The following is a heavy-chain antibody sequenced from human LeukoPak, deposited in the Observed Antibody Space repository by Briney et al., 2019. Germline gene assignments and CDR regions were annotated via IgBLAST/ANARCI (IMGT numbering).Heavy chain of an antibody. D-gene: IGHD1-26*01. J-gene: IGHJ3*01. V-gene: IGHV4-59*08. CDR3: ARRPLWEGFDV. CDR2: IYYIGST. Sequence: SETLSLTCPVSGGSISSYYWSWIRQPPGKGLEWIGYIYYIGSTNYNPSLKSRVTISVDTSKNQFSLKLSSVTAADTAAYYCARRPLWEGFDVWGQGTMVTVSS. CDR1: GGSISSYY.